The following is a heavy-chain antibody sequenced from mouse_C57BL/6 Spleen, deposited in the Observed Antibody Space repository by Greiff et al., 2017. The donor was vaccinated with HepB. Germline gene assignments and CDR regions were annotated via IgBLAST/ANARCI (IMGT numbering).Heavy chain of an antibody. CDR2: ISYDGSN. D-gene: IGHD3-2*02. CDR1: GYSITSGYY. Sequence: ESGPGLVKPSQSLSLTCSVTGYSITSGYYWNWIRQFPGNKLEWMGYISYDGSNNYNPSLKNRISITRDTSKNQFFLKLNSVTTEDTATYYCARGSGYLYYAMDYGGQGTSVTVSS. CDR3: ARGSGYLYYAMDY. V-gene: IGHV3-6*01. J-gene: IGHJ4*01.